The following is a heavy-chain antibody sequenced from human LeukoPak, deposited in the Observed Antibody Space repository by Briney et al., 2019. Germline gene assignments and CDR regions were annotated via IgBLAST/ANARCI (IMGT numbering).Heavy chain of an antibody. CDR1: GYSFTSNW. D-gene: IGHD6-13*01. V-gene: IGHV5-51*01. CDR2: IYPGGSEV. Sequence: GESLKISCKGSGYSFTSNWIGWVRQMPGKGLECMGMIYPGGSEVRYSPSFQGHITISADKSISTAYLQWSSLKASDTAMYYCARLTGYRAVKYYYYYGMDVWGQGTTVTVSS. CDR3: ARLTGYRAVKYYYYYGMDV. J-gene: IGHJ6*02.